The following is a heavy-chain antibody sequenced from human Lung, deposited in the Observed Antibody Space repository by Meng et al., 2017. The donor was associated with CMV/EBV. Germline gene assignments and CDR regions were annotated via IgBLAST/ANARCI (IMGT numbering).Heavy chain of an antibody. CDR2: NYYSGST. J-gene: IGHJ4*02. CDR1: GGSISTYY. Sequence: HAPVREPGPGLVKPSETLSLPRAVSGGSISTYYWRWVRQPTGKGLGWIGNNYYSGSTNYNPSLASRVTISVDSSKNQFSLKLSSVTAADTAVYYCARHQNGGTYPLDYWGQGTLVTVSS. D-gene: IGHD3-16*02. V-gene: IGHV4-59*08. CDR3: ARHQNGGTYPLDY.